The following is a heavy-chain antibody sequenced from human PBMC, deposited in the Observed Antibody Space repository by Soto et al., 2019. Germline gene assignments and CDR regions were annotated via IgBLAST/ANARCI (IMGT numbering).Heavy chain of an antibody. Sequence: QVQLQESGPGLVKPSGTLSLTCTVSGGSISSDYWNWIRQPPGKGLEWIVYIHSGSTTYSASLRSRVTISVDTSKNQFSLKLSSVTAADTAVYFWARHDGSRSTDYCGQGTLVTVSS. CDR2: IHSGST. D-gene: IGHD3-10*01. CDR3: ARHDGSRSTDY. V-gene: IGHV4-59*08. J-gene: IGHJ4*02. CDR1: GGSISSDY.